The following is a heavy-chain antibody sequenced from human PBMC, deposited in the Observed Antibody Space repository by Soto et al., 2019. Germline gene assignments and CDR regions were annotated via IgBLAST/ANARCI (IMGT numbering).Heavy chain of an antibody. V-gene: IGHV1-18*04. CDR3: ARVIDHMNPHGY. D-gene: IGHD2-15*01. Sequence: ASVKVSCKASGYTFTSYGISWVRQAPGQGLEWMGWISAYNGNTNYAQKLQGRVTMTTDTSTSTAYMELRSLRSDDTAVYYCARVIDHMNPHGYWGQGPLVTVSS. J-gene: IGHJ4*02. CDR1: GYTFTSYG. CDR2: ISAYNGNT.